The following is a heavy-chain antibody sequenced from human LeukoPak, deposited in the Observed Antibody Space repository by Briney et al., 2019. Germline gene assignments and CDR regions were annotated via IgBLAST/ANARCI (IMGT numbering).Heavy chain of an antibody. CDR1: GFTISSYA. CDR2: ISGSGGST. CDR3: AKVGSSWPYFDY. Sequence: GGSLRLSCAASGFTISSYAMSWVRQAPGKGLEWVSAISGSGGSTYYADSVRGRFTISRDNSKNTLYLQMNSLRAEDTAVYYCAKVGSSWPYFDYWGQGTLVTVSS. V-gene: IGHV3-23*01. J-gene: IGHJ4*02. D-gene: IGHD6-13*01.